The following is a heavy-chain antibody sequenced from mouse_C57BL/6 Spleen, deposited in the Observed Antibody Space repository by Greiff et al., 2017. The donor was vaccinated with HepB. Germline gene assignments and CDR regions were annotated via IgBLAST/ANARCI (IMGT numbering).Heavy chain of an antibody. CDR2: IYPRSGNT. Sequence: QVQLKQSGAELARPGASVKLSCKASGYTFTSYGISWVKQRTGQGLEWIGEIYPRSGNTYYNEKFKGKATLTADKSSSTAYMELRSLTSEDSAVYVYARLHYYGSPSYWYFDVWGTGTTVTVSS. CDR3: ARLHYYGSPSYWYFDV. CDR1: GYTFTSYG. V-gene: IGHV1-81*01. J-gene: IGHJ1*03. D-gene: IGHD1-1*01.